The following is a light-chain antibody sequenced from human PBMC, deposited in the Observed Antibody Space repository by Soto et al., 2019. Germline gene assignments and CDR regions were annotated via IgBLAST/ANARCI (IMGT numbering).Light chain of an antibody. Sequence: QSVLNQPPSASETPGQRVTISCSGSCSNIGINTVDWFQQLPGTAPKLLIYNNNQRPSGVPDRFSGSKSGTSASLAISGLQSEDESDYYCAAWDDSLNGYVFGTGTKVTVL. CDR1: CSNIGINT. V-gene: IGLV1-44*01. J-gene: IGLJ1*01. CDR3: AAWDDSLNGYV. CDR2: NNN.